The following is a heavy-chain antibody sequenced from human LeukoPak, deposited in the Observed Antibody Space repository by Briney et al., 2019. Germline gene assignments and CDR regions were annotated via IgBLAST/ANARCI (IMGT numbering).Heavy chain of an antibody. V-gene: IGHV1-69*05. CDR2: IIPIFGTA. Sequence: ASVKVSCKASGGTFSSYAISWVRQAPGQGLEWMGGIIPIFGTANYAQKFQGRVTMTTDTSTSTAYMELRSLRSDDTAVYYCAREEYYFDYWGQGTLVTVSS. D-gene: IGHD3-10*01. CDR3: AREEYYFDY. J-gene: IGHJ4*02. CDR1: GGTFSSYA.